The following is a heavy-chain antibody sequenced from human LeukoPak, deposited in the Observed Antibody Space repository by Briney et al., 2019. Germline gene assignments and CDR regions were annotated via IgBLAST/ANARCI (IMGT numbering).Heavy chain of an antibody. D-gene: IGHD1-14*01. CDR2: ISAGSEDS. Sequence: GGSLRLSCAASGFTFSNYWMTWVRQAPGKGLEWVSSISAGSEDSYYADSVKGRFTISRDNSKSTLYLQMNSLRADDTAVYYCARTITQYSNTWLYYYYGLDVWGQGTTVTVSS. J-gene: IGHJ6*02. CDR1: GFTFSNYW. CDR3: ARTITQYSNTWLYYYYGLDV. V-gene: IGHV3-23*01.